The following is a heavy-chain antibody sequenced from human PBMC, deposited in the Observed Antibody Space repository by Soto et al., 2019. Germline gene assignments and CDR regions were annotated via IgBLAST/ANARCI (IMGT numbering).Heavy chain of an antibody. J-gene: IGHJ4*02. CDR3: AHRQRRLRAAGTTFDY. D-gene: IGHD6-13*01. CDR2: IYWDDDK. Sequence: QITLKESDPTLVKPTQTLTLTCTFSGFSLSTSGVGVGWIRQPPGKALEWLALIYWDDDKRYSPSLKSRLTITKDTSKNQVVLTMTNMDPVDTATYYCAHRQRRLRAAGTTFDYWGQGTLVTVSS. CDR1: GFSLSTSGVG. V-gene: IGHV2-5*02.